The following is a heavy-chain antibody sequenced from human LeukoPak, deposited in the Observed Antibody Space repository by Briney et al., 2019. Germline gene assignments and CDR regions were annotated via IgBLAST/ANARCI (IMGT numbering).Heavy chain of an antibody. CDR2: TYYRSKWYN. CDR3: AREGSDGYSFDY. J-gene: IGHJ4*02. V-gene: IGHV6-1*01. Sequence: SQTLSLTCAISGDSVSSNSATWDWIRQSPSRGLEWLGRTYYRSKWYNDYAVSVKSRVTINPDTSKNQFSLQLNSVTPEDTAVYYCAREGSDGYSFDYWGQGSLVIVSS. D-gene: IGHD3-16*01. CDR1: GDSVSSNSAT.